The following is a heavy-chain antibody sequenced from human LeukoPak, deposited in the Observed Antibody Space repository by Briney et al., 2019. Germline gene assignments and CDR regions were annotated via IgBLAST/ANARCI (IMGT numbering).Heavy chain of an antibody. V-gene: IGHV4-59*01. Sequence: ETLSLTCTVSGGSISSYYWSWIRQPPGKGLEWIGYIYYSGSTNYNPSLKSRVTISVDTSKNQFSLKLSSVTAADTAVYYCARVDPDSSSTLEVFDYWGQGPVHRVSS. CDR3: ARVDPDSSSTLEVFDY. J-gene: IGHJ4*02. CDR2: IYYSGST. D-gene: IGHD6-6*01. CDR1: GGSISSYY.